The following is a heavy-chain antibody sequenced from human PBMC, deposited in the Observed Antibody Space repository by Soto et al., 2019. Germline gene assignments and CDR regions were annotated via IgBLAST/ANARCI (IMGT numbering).Heavy chain of an antibody. J-gene: IGHJ3*02. Sequence: SGPTLVKPTQTLTLTCTFSGFSLSTSGMCVSWIRQPPGKALEWLARIDWDDDKYYSTSLKTRLNISKDTSKNQVVLTMTNMDPVDTATYYCARMGFSRAFDIWGQGTMVTVSS. D-gene: IGHD3-10*01. CDR1: GFSLSTSGMC. CDR3: ARMGFSRAFDI. V-gene: IGHV2-70*11. CDR2: IDWDDDK.